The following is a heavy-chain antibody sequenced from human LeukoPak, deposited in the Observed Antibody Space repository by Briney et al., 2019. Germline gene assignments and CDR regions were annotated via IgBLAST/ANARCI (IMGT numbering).Heavy chain of an antibody. D-gene: IGHD3-22*01. J-gene: IGHJ4*02. CDR3: AKANTPQGSSGYYPH. CDR1: GFTFSSYA. CDR2: ISGSGGST. Sequence: PGGSLRLSCAASGFTFSSYAVSWVRQAPGKGLEWVSAISGSGGSTYYADSVKGRFTISRDNSKNTLYLQMNSLRAEDTAVYYCAKANTPQGSSGYYPHWGQGTLVTVSS. V-gene: IGHV3-23*01.